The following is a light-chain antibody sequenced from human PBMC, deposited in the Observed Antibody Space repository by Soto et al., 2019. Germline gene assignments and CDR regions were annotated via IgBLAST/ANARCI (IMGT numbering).Light chain of an antibody. CDR1: SSDVGSYKL. CDR2: EGS. V-gene: IGLV2-23*01. CDR3: CSYAGSSTHVV. Sequence: QSALTQPASVSGSPGQSNTISCTGTSSDVGSYKLVSWYQQHPGKAPKLMIYEGSKRPSGVSNRFSGSKSGNTASLTISGLQAEDEADYYCCSYAGSSTHVVFGGGTKLTVL. J-gene: IGLJ2*01.